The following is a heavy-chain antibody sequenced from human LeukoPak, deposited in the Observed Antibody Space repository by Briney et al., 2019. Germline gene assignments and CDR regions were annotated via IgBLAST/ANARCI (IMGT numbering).Heavy chain of an antibody. D-gene: IGHD3-22*01. CDR3: ARDSRFYYDSSGYTFDY. J-gene: IGHJ4*02. Sequence: ASVKVSCKASGYTSNTYGISWVRQAPGQGLEWMGWISAYNGNTNYAQKLQGRVTMTTDTSTSTAYMELRSLRSDDTAVYYCARDSRFYYDSSGYTFDYWGQGTLVTVSS. CDR1: GYTSNTYG. CDR2: ISAYNGNT. V-gene: IGHV1-18*01.